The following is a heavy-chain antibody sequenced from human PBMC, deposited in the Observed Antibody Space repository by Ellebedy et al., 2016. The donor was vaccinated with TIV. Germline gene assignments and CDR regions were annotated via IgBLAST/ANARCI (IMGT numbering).Heavy chain of an antibody. CDR2: INHSGST. CDR1: GGSISSYY. CDR3: ARGAESVDY. V-gene: IGHV4-59*01. Sequence: SETLSLTCTVSGGSISSYYWSWIRQPPGKGLEWIGEINHSGSTNYNPSLKSRVTISVDTSKNQFSLKLSSVTAADTAVYYCARGAESVDYWGQGTLVTVSS. J-gene: IGHJ4*02.